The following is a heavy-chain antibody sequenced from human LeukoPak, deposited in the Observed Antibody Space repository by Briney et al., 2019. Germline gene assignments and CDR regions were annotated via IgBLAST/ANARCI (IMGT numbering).Heavy chain of an antibody. J-gene: IGHJ3*02. V-gene: IGHV3-30*02. CDR3: ARGQWLVHHAFDI. D-gene: IGHD6-19*01. CDR1: GFIFSSYG. Sequence: GGSLRLSCAASGFIFSSYGMHWVRQASGKGLEWVAFIRYDGSNKYYADSVKGRFTISRDNSKNSLYLQMNSLRPEDTAVYYCARGQWLVHHAFDIWGQGTMVTVSS. CDR2: IRYDGSNK.